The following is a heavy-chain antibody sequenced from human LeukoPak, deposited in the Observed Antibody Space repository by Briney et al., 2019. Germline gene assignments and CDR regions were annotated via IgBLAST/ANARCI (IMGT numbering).Heavy chain of an antibody. CDR3: ARVRAGYILDY. Sequence: GGSLRLSCAASGFTFSSYWVNWVRQAPGKGLEWVSYISSSSSTIYYADSVKGRFTISRDNAKNSLYLQMNSLRAEDTAVYYCARVRAGYILDYWGQGTLVTVSS. V-gene: IGHV3-48*04. CDR1: GFTFSSYW. J-gene: IGHJ4*02. CDR2: ISSSSSTI. D-gene: IGHD5-24*01.